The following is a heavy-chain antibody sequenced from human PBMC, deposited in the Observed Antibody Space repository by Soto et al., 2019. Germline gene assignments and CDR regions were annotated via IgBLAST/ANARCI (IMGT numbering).Heavy chain of an antibody. CDR3: AKDHGGYSSGWYGQEFDY. CDR1: GFTFSSYA. D-gene: IGHD6-19*01. CDR2: ISGSGGST. J-gene: IGHJ4*02. V-gene: IGHV3-23*01. Sequence: EVQLLESGGGLVQPGGSLRLSCAASGFTFSSYAMSWVRQAPGKGLEWVSAISGSGGSTYYADSVKGRFTISRDNSKNTLHLQMNSLRAEDTAVYYCAKDHGGYSSGWYGQEFDYWGQGTLVTVSS.